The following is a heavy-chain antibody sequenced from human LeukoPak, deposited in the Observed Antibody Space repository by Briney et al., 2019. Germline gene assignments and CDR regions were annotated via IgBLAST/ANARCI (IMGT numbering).Heavy chain of an antibody. V-gene: IGHV3-15*05. CDR1: GFTFSNAW. J-gene: IGHJ1*01. CDR2: IKSKTNGGTT. Sequence: PGGSLRLSCAASGFTFSNAWMSWVRQAPGKGLEWVGRIKSKTNGGTTDYAAPVKGRFTISRDDSKNTLFLQMNSLKAEDTAVYYCYGANAEHWGQGTLVTVSS. D-gene: IGHD4-23*01. CDR3: YGANAEH.